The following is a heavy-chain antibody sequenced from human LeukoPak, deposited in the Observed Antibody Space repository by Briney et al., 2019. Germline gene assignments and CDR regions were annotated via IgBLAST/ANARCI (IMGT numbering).Heavy chain of an antibody. CDR1: GVSISGYS. CDR3: ARQSSGRSYGSESSPRGYFDY. D-gene: IGHD3-10*01. V-gene: IGHV4-59*08. Sequence: KPSETLSLTCTVSGVSISGYSWSWIRQPPGKGLECVGHIYYSGSTTYNPSLKSRDTISVDTSKSQVSLKVSSVTAAGTVVYSCARQSSGRSYGSESSPRGYFDYWGQGILVTVSS. CDR2: IYYSGST. J-gene: IGHJ4*02.